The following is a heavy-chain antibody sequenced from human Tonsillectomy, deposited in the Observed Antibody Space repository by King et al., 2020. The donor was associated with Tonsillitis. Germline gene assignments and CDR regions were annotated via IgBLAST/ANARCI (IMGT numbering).Heavy chain of an antibody. CDR3: GRYEGGVFDP. CDR2: IYNSENT. J-gene: IGHJ5*02. V-gene: IGHV4-31*03. CDR1: GASISGDDYY. D-gene: IGHD2-15*01. Sequence: QLQESGPGLVLPSQTLSLTYTVSGASISGDDYYCSCIRQHPGKVLEWIGYIYNSENTYYNQSLKSRLTISVDTSKNQFSLKLSSVTAADTAVYYCGRYEGGVFDPWGQGTLVTVSS.